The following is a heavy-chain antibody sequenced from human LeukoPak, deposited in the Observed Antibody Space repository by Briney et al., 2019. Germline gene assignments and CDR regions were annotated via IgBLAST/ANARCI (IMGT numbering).Heavy chain of an antibody. Sequence: PGGSLRLSCAASGSTFSNYAMSWVRQAPGKGLEWVSAISGSGGSTYYADSVKGRFTISRDNSKNTLYLQMNSLRAEDTAVYYCARDTSREGEPRFDYWGQGTLVTVSS. CDR2: ISGSGGST. J-gene: IGHJ4*02. CDR1: GSTFSNYA. D-gene: IGHD5-24*01. V-gene: IGHV3-23*01. CDR3: ARDTSREGEPRFDY.